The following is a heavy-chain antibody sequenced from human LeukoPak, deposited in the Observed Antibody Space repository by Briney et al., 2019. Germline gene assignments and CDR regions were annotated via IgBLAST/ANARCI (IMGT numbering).Heavy chain of an antibody. J-gene: IGHJ4*02. CDR3: AREKVAGQLDY. CDR2: ISAYNGNT. Sequence: ASVKVSCKASGGTFSSYAISWVRQAPGQGLEWMGWISAYNGNTNYAQKLQGRVTMTTDTSTSTAYMELRSLRSDDTAVYYCAREKVAGQLDYWGQGTLVTVSS. D-gene: IGHD6-19*01. V-gene: IGHV1-18*01. CDR1: GGTFSSYA.